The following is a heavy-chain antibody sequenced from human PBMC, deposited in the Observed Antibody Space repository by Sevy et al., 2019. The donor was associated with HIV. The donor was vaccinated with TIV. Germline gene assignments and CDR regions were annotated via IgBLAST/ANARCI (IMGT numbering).Heavy chain of an antibody. Sequence: SETLSLTCAVYGGSFSGYYWSWIRQPPGKGLEWIGEINHSGSTNYNPSLKSRVTRSVDTSKNQFSLKLSSVTAADTAVYYCARGGYCSSTSCYAPSPIRLDYWGQGTLVTVSS. CDR1: GGSFSGYY. J-gene: IGHJ4*02. CDR3: ARGGYCSSTSCYAPSPIRLDY. CDR2: INHSGST. V-gene: IGHV4-34*01. D-gene: IGHD2-2*01.